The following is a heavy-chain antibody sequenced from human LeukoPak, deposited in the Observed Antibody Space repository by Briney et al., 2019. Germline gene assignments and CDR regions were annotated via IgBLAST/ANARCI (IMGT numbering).Heavy chain of an antibody. V-gene: IGHV1-2*02. Sequence: ASVKVSCKASGYTFTGYYMHWVRQAPGQGLEWMGWINPNSGGTNYAQKFQGRVTTTRDTSISTAYMELSRLRSDDTAVYYCARARYYDSSDYYSSWGQGTLVTVSS. CDR1: GYTFTGYY. CDR3: ARARYYDSSDYYSS. D-gene: IGHD3-22*01. CDR2: INPNSGGT. J-gene: IGHJ4*02.